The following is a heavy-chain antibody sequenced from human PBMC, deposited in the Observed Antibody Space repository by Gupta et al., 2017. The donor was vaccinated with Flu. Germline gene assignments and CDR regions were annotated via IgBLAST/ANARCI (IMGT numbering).Heavy chain of an antibody. J-gene: IGHJ6*02. V-gene: IGHV4-34*01. Sequence: QVQLQQWGAGLLKPSETLSLTCAVYGGSFSGYYWSWIRQPPGKGLEWIGEINHSGSTNYNPSLKSRVTISVGTSKNQFSLKLSSVTAADTAVYYCARGRSGGRGYSFAYGMDVWGQGTTVTVSS. CDR2: INHSGST. D-gene: IGHD5-18*01. CDR1: GGSFSGYY. CDR3: ARGRSGGRGYSFAYGMDV.